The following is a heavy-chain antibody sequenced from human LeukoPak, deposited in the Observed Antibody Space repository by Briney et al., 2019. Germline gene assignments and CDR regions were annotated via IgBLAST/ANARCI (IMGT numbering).Heavy chain of an antibody. J-gene: IGHJ4*02. CDR3: ARGGYCGGDCYFYY. Sequence: GGSLRLSCAASGFTFSSYWMSWVRQAPGKGLEWVANIKQDGSEKYYVDSVEGRFTISRDNAKNSLYLQMNSLRAEDTAVYYCARGGYCGGDCYFYYWGQGTLVTVSS. CDR2: IKQDGSEK. D-gene: IGHD2-21*02. V-gene: IGHV3-7*01. CDR1: GFTFSSYW.